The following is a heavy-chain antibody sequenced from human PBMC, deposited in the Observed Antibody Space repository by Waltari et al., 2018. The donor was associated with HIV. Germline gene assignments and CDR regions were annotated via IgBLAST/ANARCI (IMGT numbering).Heavy chain of an antibody. Sequence: QVQLQESGPGLVKPSETLSLTCTVSGGSISSYYWSWIRQPPGKGLEWIGYIYYSGSTNYNPSLKSRVTISVDTSKNQFSLKLSSVTAADTAVYYCARARGITMIVVEYFDYWGQGTLVTVSS. J-gene: IGHJ4*02. V-gene: IGHV4-59*01. CDR1: GGSISSYY. CDR2: IYYSGST. CDR3: ARARGITMIVVEYFDY. D-gene: IGHD3-22*01.